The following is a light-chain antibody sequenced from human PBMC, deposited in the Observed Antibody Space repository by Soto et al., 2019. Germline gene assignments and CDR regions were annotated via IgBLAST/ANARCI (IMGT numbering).Light chain of an antibody. J-gene: IGKJ5*01. CDR3: QQYANSPIT. CDR2: QAS. CDR1: QSIIVC. Sequence: SQVTQSPSTMSSSLGDSVTIXCRASQSIIVCLGRYQQKRGKAPNLLIYQASRLESGGPSRFSGSGSETDFTRTINRLEPEDFAVYYGQQYANSPITFGQGTRLEIK. V-gene: IGKV1-5*03.